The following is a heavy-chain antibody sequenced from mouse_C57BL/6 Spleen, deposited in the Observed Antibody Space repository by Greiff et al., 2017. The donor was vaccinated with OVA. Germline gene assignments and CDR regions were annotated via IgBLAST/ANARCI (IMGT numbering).Heavy chain of an antibody. J-gene: IGHJ4*01. D-gene: IGHD3-3*01. CDR1: GYTFTSYW. CDR3: AKERDGGMDD. Sequence: VKLVESGAELVMPGASVKLSCKASGYTFTSYWMHWVKQRPGQGLEWIGEIDPSDSYTNYNQKFKGKSTLTVDKSYSTAYMQLSRLTAEDTAVYYCAKERDGGMDDWGQGTSVTVSS. V-gene: IGHV1-69*01. CDR2: IDPSDSYT.